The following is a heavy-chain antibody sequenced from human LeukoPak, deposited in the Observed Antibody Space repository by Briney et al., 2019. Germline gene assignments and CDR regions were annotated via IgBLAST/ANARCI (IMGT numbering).Heavy chain of an antibody. CDR1: GFTFDDYG. CDR2: INWNGGST. CDR3: AGEMDNWIPFDY. Sequence: GGSLRLSCAASGFTFDDYGMSWVRHAPGKGLEWVSGINWNGGSTGYADSVKGRFTISRDNAKNSLYPQMNSLRAEDTALYYCAGEMDNWIPFDYWGQGTLVTVSS. V-gene: IGHV3-20*04. J-gene: IGHJ4*02. D-gene: IGHD1-1*01.